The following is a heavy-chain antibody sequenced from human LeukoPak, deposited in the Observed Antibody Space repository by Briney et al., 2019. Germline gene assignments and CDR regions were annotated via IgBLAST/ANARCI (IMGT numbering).Heavy chain of an antibody. D-gene: IGHD1-26*01. Sequence: GESLEISCKGSGYSFTRYWIGWVRQMPGKGLEWMGIIYPGDSDTRYSPSFQGQVTISADKSISTAYLQWSSLKASDTAMYYCARQGKMGATYYDYWGQGTLVTVSS. J-gene: IGHJ4*02. CDR1: GYSFTRYW. V-gene: IGHV5-51*01. CDR3: ARQGKMGATYYDY. CDR2: IYPGDSDT.